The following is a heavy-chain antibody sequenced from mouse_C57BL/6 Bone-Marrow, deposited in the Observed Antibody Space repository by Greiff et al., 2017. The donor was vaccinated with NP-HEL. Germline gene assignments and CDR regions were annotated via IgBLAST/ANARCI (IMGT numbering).Heavy chain of an antibody. CDR3: ARGIYDGYSFAY. Sequence: VQLQQSGAELVRPGTSVKMSCKASGYTFTNYWIGWAKQRPGHGLEWVGDIYPGGGYTNYNEKFKGKATLTADKSSSTAYMQFSSLTSEDSAIYYCARGIYDGYSFAYWGQGTLVTVSA. CDR2: IYPGGGYT. D-gene: IGHD2-3*01. J-gene: IGHJ3*01. CDR1: GYTFTNYW. V-gene: IGHV1-63*01.